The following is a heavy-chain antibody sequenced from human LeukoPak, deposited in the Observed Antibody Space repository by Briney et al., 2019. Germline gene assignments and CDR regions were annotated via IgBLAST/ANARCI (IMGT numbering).Heavy chain of an antibody. V-gene: IGHV3-23*01. CDR2: ISGSGGRT. CDR3: ARDRYYYDKSGDYQFFQQ. J-gene: IGHJ1*01. D-gene: IGHD3-22*01. CDR1: GFTYSNYA. Sequence: GGSLRLSCAASGFTYSNYAMSWVRQAPGKGLEWVSAISGSGGRTYYADSVKGRFTISRDNSKNTLYLQMDSLRAEDTAMYFCARDRYYYDKSGDYQFFQQWGQGTLVTVSS.